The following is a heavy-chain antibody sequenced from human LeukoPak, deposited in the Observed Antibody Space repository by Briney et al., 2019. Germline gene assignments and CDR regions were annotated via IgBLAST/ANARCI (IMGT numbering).Heavy chain of an antibody. Sequence: SETLSLPCAVYGGSFCGYYWSWLRQPPGKGLEWMGKIHHRASPKDNPHHISRLIKSVDPSKDQFSQKRSPVTAADTAVYYCARRPWLYHTPMALEIWGRGTMVTVST. V-gene: IGHV4-34*01. D-gene: IGHD3-16*02. CDR1: GGSFCGYY. CDR3: ARRPWLYHTPMALEI. J-gene: IGHJ3*02. CDR2: IHHRASP.